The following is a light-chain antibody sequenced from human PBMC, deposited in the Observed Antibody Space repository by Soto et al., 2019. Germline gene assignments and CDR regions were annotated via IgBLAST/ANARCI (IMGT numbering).Light chain of an antibody. CDR3: QSYDSSMSGVV. J-gene: IGLJ2*01. CDR1: SSNIGAGYD. Sequence: QPVLTQPPSVSGAPGQRVTISCTGSSSNIGAGYDVHWSQQLPGTAPKLLIYCNSNRPAGVPDRFSGSKSGTSASLAITGLKAEEEADYYCQSYDSSMSGVVFGGGPKLTVL. V-gene: IGLV1-40*01. CDR2: CNS.